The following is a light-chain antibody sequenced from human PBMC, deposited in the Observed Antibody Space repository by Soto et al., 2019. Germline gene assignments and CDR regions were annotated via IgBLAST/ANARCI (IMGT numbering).Light chain of an antibody. CDR2: GAS. Sequence: EIVLTQSPGTLSLSPGERATLSCRVSESVSSSYLAWYQQKPGQAPRLLIFGASSRATGTPDRFSGSGSGTDFTLTISRLEPEDFAVYYCQQYGSSPPWTFGQGTEVEIK. CDR3: QQYGSSPPWT. J-gene: IGKJ1*01. V-gene: IGKV3-20*01. CDR1: ESVSSSY.